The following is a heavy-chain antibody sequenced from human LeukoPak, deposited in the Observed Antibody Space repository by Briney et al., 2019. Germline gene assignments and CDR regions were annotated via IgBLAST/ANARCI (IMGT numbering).Heavy chain of an antibody. CDR1: GGSISSSGYY. Sequence: SETLSLTCTVSGGSISSSGYYWSWIRQTPGKGLEWIGTVYYSGSAYYNPSLKTQVTISVDTSKNQFSLNLSSVTAADTAVYYCARFSPRAMGNYLDFWGQGALVTVSS. V-gene: IGHV4-39*07. CDR2: VYYSGSA. D-gene: IGHD7-27*01. CDR3: ARFSPRAMGNYLDF. J-gene: IGHJ4*02.